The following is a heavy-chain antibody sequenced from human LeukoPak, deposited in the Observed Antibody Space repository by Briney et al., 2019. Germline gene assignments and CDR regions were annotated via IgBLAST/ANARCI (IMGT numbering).Heavy chain of an antibody. CDR1: GGSIRSYY. J-gene: IGHJ4*02. D-gene: IGHD7-27*01. V-gene: IGHV4-59*01. CDR2: VFYSGST. Sequence: PSETLSLTCTVSGGSIRSYYWSWIRQPPGKGLEWIGYVFYSGSTNYNPSLKSRVTMSLDTSKSQFSLNVSSVTAADTAVYYCARGRGNWGFDYWGQGTLVTVSS. CDR3: ARGRGNWGFDY.